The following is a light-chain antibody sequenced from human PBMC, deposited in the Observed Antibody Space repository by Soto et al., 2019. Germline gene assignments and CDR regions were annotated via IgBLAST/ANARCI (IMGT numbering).Light chain of an antibody. V-gene: IGLV3-21*04. CDR2: YDS. Sequence: SYELTQPPSVSVAPGKTARITCGGNNIGSKRVHWYQQKPGQAPVLVIYYDSDRPSGIPERFSGSNSGNTATLTISRVEAGDEADYYCQGWDSSSDHPYVVFGGGTKVTVL. CDR3: QGWDSSSDHPYVV. CDR1: NIGSKR. J-gene: IGLJ2*01.